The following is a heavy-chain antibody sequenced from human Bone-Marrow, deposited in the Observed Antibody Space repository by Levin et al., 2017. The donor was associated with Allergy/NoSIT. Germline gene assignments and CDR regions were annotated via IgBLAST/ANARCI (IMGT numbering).Heavy chain of an antibody. Sequence: GGSLRLSCAGSGFTFSDYYMSWIRQAPGKGLEWVSYITRSGANTNYADSVKGRFTISRDNAKNSLFLQMNSLRVEDTAVYYCARDILGRPVWGKGTTVSVSS. CDR1: GFTFSDYY. CDR3: ARDILGRPV. V-gene: IGHV3-11*06. J-gene: IGHJ6*04. D-gene: IGHD3-16*01. CDR2: ITRSGANT.